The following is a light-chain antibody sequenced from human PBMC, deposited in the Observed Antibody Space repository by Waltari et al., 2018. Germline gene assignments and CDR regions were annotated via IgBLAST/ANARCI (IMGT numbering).Light chain of an antibody. V-gene: IGLV4-69*01. Sequence: QLAVTQSPSASASLGASVTLTCTLSSGHTTYAIAWPQQQPGRGPRFLMKVTNDGRHTRGDGIPDRFSGSTSGAERHLTISNVQSEDEGDYYCQTWGTGVRVFGGGTKLTVL. CDR3: QTWGTGVRV. CDR1: SGHTTYA. J-gene: IGLJ3*02. CDR2: VTNDGRH.